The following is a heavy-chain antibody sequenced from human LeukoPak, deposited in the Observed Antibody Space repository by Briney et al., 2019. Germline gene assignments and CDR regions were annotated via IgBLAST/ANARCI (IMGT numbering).Heavy chain of an antibody. CDR1: GGSFSGYY. J-gene: IGHJ4*02. Sequence: PSETLSLTCAVYGGSFSGYYWSWIPQPPGKGLEWIGEINHSGSTNYNPSLKSRVTISVDTSKHQFSLKLSSVTAADTAVYYCARDRWLQPFDCWGQGTLVTVSS. V-gene: IGHV4-34*01. CDR3: ARDRWLQPFDC. CDR2: INHSGST. D-gene: IGHD5-24*01.